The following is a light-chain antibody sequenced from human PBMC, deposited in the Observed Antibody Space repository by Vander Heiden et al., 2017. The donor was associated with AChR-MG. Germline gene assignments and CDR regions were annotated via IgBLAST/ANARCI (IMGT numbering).Light chain of an antibody. Sequence: QSVLTQPPSVSGAPGQRVTIPSTGSSSNIGAGYDVHWYQQLPGTAPKLLIYGNSNRPSGVPDRFSGSKSGTSASLAITGLQAEDEADYYCQSYDSSVVFGGGTKLTVL. CDR3: QSYDSSVV. CDR2: GNS. CDR1: SSNIGAGYD. V-gene: IGLV1-40*01. J-gene: IGLJ2*01.